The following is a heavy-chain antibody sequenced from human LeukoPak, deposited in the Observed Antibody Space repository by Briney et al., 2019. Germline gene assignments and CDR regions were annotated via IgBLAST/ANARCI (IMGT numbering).Heavy chain of an antibody. Sequence: VASVKVSCKASGYTFTAYYVHWVRQAPGQGLEWMGLITRNSGGTKYAQKFQGRVTMTRDTSISTAYMELSGLRSDDTAVYYCARGFRLSAIEDWFDPWGQGTLVTVSS. V-gene: IGHV1-2*02. CDR3: ARGFRLSAIEDWFDP. D-gene: IGHD2-2*02. CDR1: GYTFTAYY. CDR2: ITRNSGGT. J-gene: IGHJ5*02.